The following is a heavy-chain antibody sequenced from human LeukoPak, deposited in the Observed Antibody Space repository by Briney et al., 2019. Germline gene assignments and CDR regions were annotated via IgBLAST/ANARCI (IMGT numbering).Heavy chain of an antibody. CDR1: GFTFSTYV. Sequence: PGGSLRLSCSVSGFTFSTYVMHWVRQAPGKGLEYVSAISSNGNNTYYADSVKGRFTISRDNCKNTLYLQMSSLRADDTAVYYCVRGTGYWGQGTLVTVSS. J-gene: IGHJ4*02. V-gene: IGHV3-64D*06. CDR3: VRGTGY. CDR2: ISSNGNNT.